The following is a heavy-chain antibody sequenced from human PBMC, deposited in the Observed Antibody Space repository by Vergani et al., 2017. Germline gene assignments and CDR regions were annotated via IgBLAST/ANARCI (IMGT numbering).Heavy chain of an antibody. CDR2: ISSSSSYI. J-gene: IGHJ4*02. CDR3: ARDGERHLFDY. Sequence: EVQLVESGGGLVKPGGSLRLSCAASGFTFSSYSMNWVRQAPGKGLEWVSSISSSSSYIYYADSAKGRFTISRDNAKNSLYLQMNSLRAEDTAVYYCARDGERHLFDYWGQGTLVTVSS. CDR1: GFTFSSYS. V-gene: IGHV3-21*01. D-gene: IGHD7-27*01.